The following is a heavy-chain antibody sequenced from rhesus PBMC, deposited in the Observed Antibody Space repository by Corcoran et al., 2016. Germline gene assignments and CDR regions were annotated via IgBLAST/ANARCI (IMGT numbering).Heavy chain of an antibody. J-gene: IGHJ4*01. V-gene: IGHV4-93*01. Sequence: HVQLRESGPAVVKPSDTLSLTCAVSGDSISSPYWWSWVRQSPRKGLEWIGNTFGSNWSTEYSPALESQVTISKDTSNNRVSLNRISVTAADNAIYYCARRFGTSFDYWGQGVLVTVSS. CDR3: ARRFGTSFDY. D-gene: IGHD4-29*01. CDR1: GDSISSPYW. CDR2: TFGSNWST.